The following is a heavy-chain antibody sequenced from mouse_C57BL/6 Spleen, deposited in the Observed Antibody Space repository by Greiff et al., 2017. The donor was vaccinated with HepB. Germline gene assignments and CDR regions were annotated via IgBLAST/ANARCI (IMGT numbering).Heavy chain of an antibody. V-gene: IGHV5-17*01. CDR3: ARKSYEGYFDV. CDR1: GFTFSDYG. Sequence: EVQLVESGGGLVKPGGSLKLSCAASGFTFSDYGMHWVRQAPEKGLEWVAYISSGSSTIYYADTVKGRFTISRDNAKNTLFLQMTSLRSEDTAMYYCARKSYEGYFDVWGTGTTVTVSS. CDR2: ISSGSSTI. D-gene: IGHD2-12*01. J-gene: IGHJ1*03.